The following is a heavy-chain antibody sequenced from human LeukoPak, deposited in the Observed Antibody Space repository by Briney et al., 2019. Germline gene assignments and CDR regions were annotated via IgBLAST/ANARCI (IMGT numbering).Heavy chain of an antibody. D-gene: IGHD6-13*01. CDR2: ISGSGGST. Sequence: PGGSLRLSCAASGFTFSSYAMNWVRQAPGKGLEWVSSISGSGGSTYYADSVKGRFTISRDNSKNTLYLQMNSLRAEDTAVYYCAKDRGSSWYEGASDYWGRGTLVTVSS. CDR3: AKDRGSSWYEGASDY. J-gene: IGHJ4*02. V-gene: IGHV3-23*01. CDR1: GFTFSSYA.